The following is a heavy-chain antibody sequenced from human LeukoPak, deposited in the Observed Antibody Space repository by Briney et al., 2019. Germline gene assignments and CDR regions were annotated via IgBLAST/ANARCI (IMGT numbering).Heavy chain of an antibody. V-gene: IGHV4-4*09. D-gene: IGHD3-3*01. CDR3: ARHGVDVTTIPDYSYYYMDV. J-gene: IGHJ6*03. Sequence: SETLSLTCSVSGGTINGYYWSWIRQPPGKGLEWIAYIHSGGSTMFDPSFKSRVTISVDTSKYQVSLKFNSVTAADTAVYYCARHGVDVTTIPDYSYYYMDVWGKGTTVTVS. CDR2: IHSGGST. CDR1: GGTINGYY.